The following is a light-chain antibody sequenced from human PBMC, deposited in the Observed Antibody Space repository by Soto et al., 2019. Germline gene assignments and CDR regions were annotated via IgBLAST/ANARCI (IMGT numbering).Light chain of an antibody. V-gene: IGKV3D-7*01. J-gene: IGKJ1*01. Sequence: EVVCTQSADTLSLYQGEGATLYCRASHSVSSTYFAWYQQRPGQAPRLLIHDASTRATGFPARFSGSGSGTDFTLTISSLQSEDFAVYYCQQDNNLLWTFGQGSKVDIK. CDR2: DAS. CDR3: QQDNNLLWT. CDR1: HSVSSTY.